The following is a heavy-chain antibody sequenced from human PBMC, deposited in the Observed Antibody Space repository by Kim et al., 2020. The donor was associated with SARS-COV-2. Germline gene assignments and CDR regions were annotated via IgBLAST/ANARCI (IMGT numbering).Heavy chain of an antibody. J-gene: IGHJ5*02. D-gene: IGHD3-10*01. CDR3: AKAGGGVRTHNFFAP. CDR1: GFTFSSYA. Sequence: GGSLRLSCAASGFTFSSYAMSWVRQGPGKGPEWVSGISGKDDTTYYADSVKGRFTISRDNSKDTLYLQMNSLRADDTAVYYCAKAGGGVRTHNFFAPWGQGTLVTVSS. CDR2: ISGKDDTT. V-gene: IGHV3-23*01.